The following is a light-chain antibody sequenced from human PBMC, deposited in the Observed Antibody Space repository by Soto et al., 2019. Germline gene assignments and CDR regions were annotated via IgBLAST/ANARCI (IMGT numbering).Light chain of an antibody. CDR2: DAS. Sequence: DIQMTQSPSTLSASVGDRVTITCRASQTISTWLAWYQQKPGKAPKLLIFDASRLQSGVPSRFSGSGSGTEFTLTISSLQPDDVATYYCQQYDSYSYTFGQGTKLDLK. CDR3: QQYDSYSYT. CDR1: QTISTW. V-gene: IGKV1-5*01. J-gene: IGKJ2*01.